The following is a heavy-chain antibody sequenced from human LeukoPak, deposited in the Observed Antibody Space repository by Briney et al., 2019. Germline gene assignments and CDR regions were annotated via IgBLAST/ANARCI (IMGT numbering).Heavy chain of an antibody. CDR1: GGSISSYY. CDR2: IYSSGNT. J-gene: IGHJ5*02. Sequence: SETLSLTCTVSGGSISSYYWSWIRQPPGKGLEWIGRIYSSGNTNYNPSLKSRVTMSVDTSKNQFSLKLSSVTAADTAVYYCARGTYYYDSSGYYSLPYNWFDPWGQGTLVTVSS. D-gene: IGHD3-22*01. CDR3: ARGTYYYDSSGYYSLPYNWFDP. V-gene: IGHV4-4*07.